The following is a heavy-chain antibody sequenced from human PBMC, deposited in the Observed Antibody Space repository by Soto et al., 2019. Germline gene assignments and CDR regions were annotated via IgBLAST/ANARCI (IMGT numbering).Heavy chain of an antibody. V-gene: IGHV1-18*01. Sequence: ASLKVSCKASGYTFTSYGISWVRQAPGQGLEWMGWISAYNGNTNYAQKLQGRVTMTTDTSTSTAYMELRSLRSDDTAVYYCARETRELRFLEWSSFFDYWGQGTLVTVSS. J-gene: IGHJ4*02. CDR1: GYTFTSYG. CDR2: ISAYNGNT. CDR3: ARETRELRFLEWSSFFDY. D-gene: IGHD3-3*01.